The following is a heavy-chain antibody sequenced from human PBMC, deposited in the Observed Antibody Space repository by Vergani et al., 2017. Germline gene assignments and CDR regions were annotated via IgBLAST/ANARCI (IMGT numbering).Heavy chain of an antibody. CDR1: GFTFSSYA. CDR2: ISYDGSNK. D-gene: IGHD3-16*01. V-gene: IGHV3-30-3*01. Sequence: QVQLVESGGGVVQPGRSLTLSCAASGFTFSSYAMHWVRQAPGKGLEWVAVISYDGSNKYYADSVKGRFTISRDNSKNTLFLEVNSLRTEDTATYFCAKGLXISLTAVWGGLDSWGPGTVVLVS. CDR3: AKGLXISLTAVWGGLDS. J-gene: IGHJ4*02.